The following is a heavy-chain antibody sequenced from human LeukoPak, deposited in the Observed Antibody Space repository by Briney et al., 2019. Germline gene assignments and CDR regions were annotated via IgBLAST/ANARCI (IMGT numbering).Heavy chain of an antibody. V-gene: IGHV3-23*01. Sequence: GGSLRLSCAASGFTFSSYAMSWVRQAPGKGLEWVSVISGSGGSTFYADSVKGRFTISRDNSKNTLYLQMNSLRAEDTAVYFCAKDLLIGPGAFDIRGQGTMVTVSS. J-gene: IGHJ3*02. D-gene: IGHD2/OR15-2a*01. CDR1: GFTFSSYA. CDR3: AKDLLIGPGAFDI. CDR2: ISGSGGST.